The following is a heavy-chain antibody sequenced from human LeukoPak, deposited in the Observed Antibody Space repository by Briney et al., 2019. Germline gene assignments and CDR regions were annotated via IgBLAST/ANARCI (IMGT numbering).Heavy chain of an antibody. J-gene: IGHJ4*02. CDR2: IKQDGSEK. V-gene: IGHV3-7*01. D-gene: IGHD6-6*01. CDR3: VRALGGSSADY. CDR1: GFTFTNYW. Sequence: GGSLRLSCAASGFTFTNYWMSWVRQAPGKGLEWVANIKQDGSEKYYVDSVEGRFTISRDNAKNSLSLQMNSLSGEDTAVYYCVRALGGSSADYWGQGTLVTVSS.